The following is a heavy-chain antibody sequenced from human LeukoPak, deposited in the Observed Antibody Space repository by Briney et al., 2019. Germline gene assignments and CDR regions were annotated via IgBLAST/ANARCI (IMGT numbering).Heavy chain of an antibody. CDR1: GGSISSSNW. CDR2: IYHSGST. D-gene: IGHD5-12*01. J-gene: IGHJ5*02. V-gene: IGHV4-4*02. CDR3: ARDDSGYGGTRFDP. Sequence: SETLSLTCAVSGGSISSSNWWSWVRQPPGKGLEWIGEIYHSGSTNYNPSLKSRVTISVDTSKSQFSLKLSSVTAADTAVYYCARDDSGYGGTRFDPWGQGTLVTVSS.